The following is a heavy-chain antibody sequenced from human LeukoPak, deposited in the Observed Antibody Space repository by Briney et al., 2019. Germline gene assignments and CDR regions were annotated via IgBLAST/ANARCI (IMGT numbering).Heavy chain of an antibody. CDR2: IYDSGST. J-gene: IGHJ4*02. V-gene: IGHV4-59*11. CDR1: GGSISSHY. D-gene: IGHD2-2*01. CDR3: ARLVAYCSSTSCSDY. Sequence: SETLSLACTVSGGSISSHYWSWVRQPPGKGLEWIGYIYDSGSTNYNPSLKSRVTISVDTSKNQFSLKLSSVTAADTAVYYCARLVAYCSSTSCSDYWGQGTLVTVSS.